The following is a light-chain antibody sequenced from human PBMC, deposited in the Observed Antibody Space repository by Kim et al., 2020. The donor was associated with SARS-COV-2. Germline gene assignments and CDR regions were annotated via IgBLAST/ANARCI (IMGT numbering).Light chain of an antibody. CDR1: SINIGTNN. CDR3: ATWDGRLTAGV. Sequence: TVTITCAGSSINIGTNNVSWYRQFPGTAPQLLINVCRSRPSGIPDRFSRSKSGTSATLGITGLKTGDEADYYCATWDGRLTAGVFGGGTKVTVL. J-gene: IGLJ3*02. V-gene: IGLV1-51*01. CDR2: VCR.